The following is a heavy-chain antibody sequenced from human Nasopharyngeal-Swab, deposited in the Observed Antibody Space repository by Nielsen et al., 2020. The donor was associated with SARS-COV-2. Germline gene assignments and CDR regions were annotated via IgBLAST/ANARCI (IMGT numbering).Heavy chain of an antibody. J-gene: IGHJ5*02. D-gene: IGHD3-9*01. CDR3: ARGGPLLRYFPRNWFDP. CDR2: INHSGST. V-gene: IGHV4-34*01. Sequence: PGKGLEWIGEINHSGSTNYNPSLKSRVTISVDTPKNQFSLKLSFVTAADTAVYYCARGGPLLRYFPRNWFDPWGQGTLVTVSS.